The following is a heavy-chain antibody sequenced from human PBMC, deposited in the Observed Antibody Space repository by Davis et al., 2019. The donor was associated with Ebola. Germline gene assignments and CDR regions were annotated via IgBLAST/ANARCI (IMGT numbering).Heavy chain of an antibody. J-gene: IGHJ6*02. CDR2: INHSGST. V-gene: IGHV4-34*01. CDR3: ARGDVAAAGYYYYGMDV. D-gene: IGHD6-13*01. CDR1: GGSFSGYY. Sequence: PSETLSLTCAVYGGSFSGYYWSWIRQPPGKGLEWIGEINHSGSTNYNPSLKSRVTISVDTSKNQFSLKLSSVTAADTAVYYCARGDVAAAGYYYYGMDVWGQGTTVTVSS.